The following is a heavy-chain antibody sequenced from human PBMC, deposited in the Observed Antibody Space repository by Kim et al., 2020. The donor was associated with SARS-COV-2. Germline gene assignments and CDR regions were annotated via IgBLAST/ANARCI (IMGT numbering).Heavy chain of an antibody. J-gene: IGHJ4*02. V-gene: IGHV4-31*03. CDR1: GGSISSGGYY. CDR3: ARAAAGTFFHKYYFDY. D-gene: IGHD6-13*01. CDR2: IYYSGST. Sequence: SETLSLTCTVSGGSISSGGYYWSWIRQHPGKGLEWIGYIYYSGSTYYNPSLKSRVTISVDTSKNQFSLKLSSVTAADTAVYYCARAAAGTFFHKYYFDYWGQGTLVTVSS.